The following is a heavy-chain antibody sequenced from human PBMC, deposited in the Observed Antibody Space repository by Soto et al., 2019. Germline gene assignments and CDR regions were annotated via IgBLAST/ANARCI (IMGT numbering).Heavy chain of an antibody. CDR1: GGSISSGGYY. CDR2: IYYSGGT. J-gene: IGHJ4*02. V-gene: IGHV4-31*03. CDR3: ARHSGYDSDYFDY. Sequence: SETLSLTCTVSGGSISSGGYYWSWIRQHPGKGLEWIGYIYYSGGTYYNPSLKSRVTISVDTSKNQFSLKLSSVTAADTAVYYCARHSGYDSDYFDYWGQGTLVTVSS. D-gene: IGHD5-12*01.